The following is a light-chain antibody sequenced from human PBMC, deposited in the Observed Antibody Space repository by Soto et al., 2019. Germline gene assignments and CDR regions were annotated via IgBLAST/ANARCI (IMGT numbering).Light chain of an antibody. V-gene: IGKV2-28*01. CDR2: WGS. Sequence: DIVMTQSSLSLSVTPGEPASISCRSSQSLVHRNGNDFFDWYLQKPGQSPQLLIYWGSIRASGVPDRFSGSGSGTDFTLRITRVEAEDVGVYYCMQALQTPYTFGQGTRLEIK. J-gene: IGKJ2*01. CDR3: MQALQTPYT. CDR1: QSLVHRNGNDF.